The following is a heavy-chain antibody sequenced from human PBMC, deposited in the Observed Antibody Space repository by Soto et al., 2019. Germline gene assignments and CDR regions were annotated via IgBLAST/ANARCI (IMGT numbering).Heavy chain of an antibody. Sequence: SETLSLTCAVYGGSFSVYYGDWIRQPPGKGLEWVGEINPDGATNYTPSLRGRVTISIAKSRNQFSLKLSSVTSADTAVYYCGTGQRSDPFIDYWGHGALVTVSS. J-gene: IGHJ4*01. CDR2: INPDGAT. CDR1: GGSFSVYY. V-gene: IGHV4-34*01. CDR3: GTGQRSDPFIDY.